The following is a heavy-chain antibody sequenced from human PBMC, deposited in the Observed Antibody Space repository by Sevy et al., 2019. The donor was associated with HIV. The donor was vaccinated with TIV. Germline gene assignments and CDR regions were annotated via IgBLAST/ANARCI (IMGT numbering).Heavy chain of an antibody. V-gene: IGHV5-51*01. CDR1: GYSFTSYW. CDR2: IYPGDSDT. D-gene: IGHD4-17*01. CDR3: ARHDYGDYGSLNGMDV. Sequence: GESLKISCKGSGYSFTSYWIGWVRQMPGKGLEWMGMIYPGDSDTRYSPSFQGQVTISADKSISTAYLQWSSLKASDTAMYYCARHDYGDYGSLNGMDVWGQGTTVTVSS. J-gene: IGHJ6*02.